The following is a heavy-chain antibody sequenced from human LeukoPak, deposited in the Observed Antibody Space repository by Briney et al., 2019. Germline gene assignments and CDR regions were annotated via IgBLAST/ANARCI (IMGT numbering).Heavy chain of an antibody. CDR2: IYYSGST. D-gene: IGHD6-13*01. CDR1: GGSISSSSYY. J-gene: IGHJ5*02. V-gene: IGHV4-39*07. CDR3: ARAGSGIAAAAPKGFDP. Sequence: SETLSLTCTVSGGSISSSSYYWGWIRQPPGKGLEWIGSIYYSGSTYYNPSLKSRVTISVDTSKNQSSLKLSSVTAADTAVYYCARAGSGIAAAAPKGFDPWGQGTLVTVSS.